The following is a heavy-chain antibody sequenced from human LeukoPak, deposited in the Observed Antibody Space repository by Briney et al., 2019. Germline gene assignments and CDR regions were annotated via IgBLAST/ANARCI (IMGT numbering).Heavy chain of an antibody. CDR2: IKYDGSEQ. J-gene: IGHJ6*03. CDR3: ASSVPVVGTFHVWNYYYYMDV. Sequence: GGSLRLSCATSGFTFDDYGMSWVRQAPGKGLEWVATIKYDGSEQYYVDSVKGRFTISRDNAKNSLYLQMDSLRADDTGVYYCASSVPVVGTFHVWNYYYYMDVWGKGTTVTVSS. V-gene: IGHV3-7*01. CDR1: GFTFDDYG. D-gene: IGHD6-13*01.